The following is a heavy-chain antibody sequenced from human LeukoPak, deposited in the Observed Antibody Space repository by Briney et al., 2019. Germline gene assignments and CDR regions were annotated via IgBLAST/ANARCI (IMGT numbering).Heavy chain of an antibody. V-gene: IGHV1-69*05. J-gene: IGHJ3*02. CDR2: IIPIFGTA. Sequence: ASVKVSCKASGGTFSSYAISWVRQAPGQGLEWMGRIIPIFGTANYARKFQGRVTITTDESTSTAYMELSSLRSEDTAVYYCARDRVAVAGPDAFDIWGQGTMVTVSS. CDR3: ARDRVAVAGPDAFDI. D-gene: IGHD6-19*01. CDR1: GGTFSSYA.